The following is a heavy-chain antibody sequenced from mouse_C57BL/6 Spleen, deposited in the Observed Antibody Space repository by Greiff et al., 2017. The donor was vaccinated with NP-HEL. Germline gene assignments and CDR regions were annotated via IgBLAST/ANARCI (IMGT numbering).Heavy chain of an antibody. CDR2: IYPGDGDT. V-gene: IGHV1-82*01. CDR3: ARNYGSSNWYFDV. CDR1: GYAFSSSW. D-gene: IGHD1-1*01. J-gene: IGHJ1*03. Sequence: VQLQQSGPELVKPGASVKISCKASGYAFSSSWMNWVKQRPGKGLEWIGRIYPGDGDTNYNGKFKGKATLTADKSSSTAYMQLSSLTSEDSAVYFCARNYGSSNWYFDVWGTGTTVTVSS.